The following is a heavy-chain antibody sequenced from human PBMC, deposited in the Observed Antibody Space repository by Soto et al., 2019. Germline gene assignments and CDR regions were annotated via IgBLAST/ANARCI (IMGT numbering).Heavy chain of an antibody. CDR1: GYSFTTYW. CDR3: ARRGPRVDAFDI. V-gene: IGHV5-51*01. Sequence: GESLKISCKGSGYSFTTYWIGWVRQMPGKGLEWMGIIYPGDSYPKYSPSFQGQVTISADKSISSAYLQWRSLKASDTAMYYCARRGPRVDAFDISGPGTTVTVS. D-gene: IGHD3-10*01. CDR2: IYPGDSYP. J-gene: IGHJ3*02.